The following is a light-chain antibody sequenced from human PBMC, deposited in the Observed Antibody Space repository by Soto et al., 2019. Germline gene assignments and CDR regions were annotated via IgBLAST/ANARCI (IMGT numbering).Light chain of an antibody. Sequence: QPVLTQPPSASGTPGQRVTISCSGSSSNIGSNAVIWYQQLPGAAPKLLVYNVNQRPSGVPARFSGSKSGASASLAISGLQSDDEADYYCAAWDDSLTAVVFGGGTKVTVL. J-gene: IGLJ2*01. CDR3: AAWDDSLTAVV. CDR2: NVN. V-gene: IGLV1-44*01. CDR1: SSNIGSNA.